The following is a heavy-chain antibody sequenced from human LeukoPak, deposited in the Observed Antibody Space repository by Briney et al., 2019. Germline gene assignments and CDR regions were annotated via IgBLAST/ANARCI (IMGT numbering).Heavy chain of an antibody. Sequence: PSETLSLTCTVSGGSISSSSYYWGWIRQPPGKGLEWIGSIYYSGSTYYKPSLKSRVTISVDTSKNQFSLKLSSVTAADTAVYYCATTKYSGYDPDAFDIWGQGTMVTVSS. V-gene: IGHV4-39*07. CDR3: ATTKYSGYDPDAFDI. J-gene: IGHJ3*02. D-gene: IGHD5-12*01. CDR1: GGSISSSSYY. CDR2: IYYSGST.